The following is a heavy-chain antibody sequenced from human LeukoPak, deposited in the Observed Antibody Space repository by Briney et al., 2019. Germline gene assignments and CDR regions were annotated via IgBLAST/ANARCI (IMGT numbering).Heavy chain of an antibody. J-gene: IGHJ4*02. CDR3: ARVLAYDIAVAGMDY. Sequence: GGSLRLSCAASGFTFSSYSMNWVRQAPGKGLEWVSVIYSGGSTYYADSVKGRFTISRDNSKNTLYLQMNSLRAEDTAVYYCARVLAYDIAVAGMDYWGQGTLVTVSS. CDR2: IYSGGST. D-gene: IGHD6-19*01. CDR1: GFTFSSYS. V-gene: IGHV3-66*01.